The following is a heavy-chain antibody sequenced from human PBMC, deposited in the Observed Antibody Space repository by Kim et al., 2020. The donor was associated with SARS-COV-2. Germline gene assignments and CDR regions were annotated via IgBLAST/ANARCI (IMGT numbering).Heavy chain of an antibody. CDR2: ISWDGGST. V-gene: IGHV3-43*01. J-gene: IGHJ4*02. D-gene: IGHD6-19*01. CDR3: AKDLAYSSGWTFDY. Sequence: GGSLRLSCAASGFTFDDYTMHWVRQAPGKGLEWVSLISWDGGSTYYADSVKGRFTISRDNSKNSLYLQMNSLRTEDTALYYCAKDLAYSSGWTFDYWGQGTLVTVSS. CDR1: GFTFDDYT.